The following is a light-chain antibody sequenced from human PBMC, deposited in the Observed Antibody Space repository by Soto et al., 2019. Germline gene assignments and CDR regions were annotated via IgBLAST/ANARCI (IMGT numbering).Light chain of an antibody. V-gene: IGKV1-5*03. J-gene: IGKJ1*01. Sequence: DIQMTQSPSTLSASVGDRVIITCRASQSISSWLAWYQQKPGKAPNLLIYRASSLESGVPSRFSGSGSGTEFILTISSLQPDDFATYYSQQYNGYPWTFGQGTKVEIK. CDR1: QSISSW. CDR2: RAS. CDR3: QQYNGYPWT.